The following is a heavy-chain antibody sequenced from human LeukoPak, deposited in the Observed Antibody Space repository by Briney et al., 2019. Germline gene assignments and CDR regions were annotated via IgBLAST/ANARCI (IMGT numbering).Heavy chain of an antibody. D-gene: IGHD2-2*01. CDR2: INPNSGGT. CDR1: GYTFTGYY. V-gene: IGHV1-2*02. Sequence: ASVKVSCKASGYTFTGYYMHWVRQAPGQGLEWMGWINPNSGGTNYAQKFQGRVTMTRDTSISTAYMELGRLISDDTAVYYCGTGSVVVPASPQDYWGQGTLVTVSS. J-gene: IGHJ4*02. CDR3: GTGSVVVPASPQDY.